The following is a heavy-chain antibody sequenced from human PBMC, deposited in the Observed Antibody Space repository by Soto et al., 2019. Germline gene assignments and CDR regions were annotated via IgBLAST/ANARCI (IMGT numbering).Heavy chain of an antibody. V-gene: IGHV1-18*01. CDR2: ISAYNGNT. CDR3: ARDGMNIVVVPAALDY. D-gene: IGHD2-2*01. Sequence: QVQLVQSGAEVKKPGASVKVSCKASGYTFTSYGISWVRQAPGQGLEWMGWISAYNGNTNYAQKLQGRVTMTTDTPTSTAHMELRSLRSADTAVYYCARDGMNIVVVPAALDYWGQGTLVTVSS. CDR1: GYTFTSYG. J-gene: IGHJ4*02.